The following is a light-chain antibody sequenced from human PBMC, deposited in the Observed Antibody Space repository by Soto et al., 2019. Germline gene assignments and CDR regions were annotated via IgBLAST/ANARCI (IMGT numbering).Light chain of an antibody. CDR2: SDT. V-gene: IGLV3-21*01. CDR1: NIGSKG. CDR3: QVWDSGSAHVL. J-gene: IGLJ2*01. Sequence: SYELTQPPSVSVAPGETARISCGGNNIGSKGVHWYQQKPGQAPVLVIYSDTDLPPVIPERFSGSNSANIATLTISRVEAGDEADYYCQVWDSGSAHVLFGGGTKRTVL.